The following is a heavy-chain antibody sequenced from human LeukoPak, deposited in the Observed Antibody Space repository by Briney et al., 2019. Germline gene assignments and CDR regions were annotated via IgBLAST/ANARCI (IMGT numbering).Heavy chain of an antibody. Sequence: ASVKVSCKVSGYTLTELSMHWVRQAPGKGLEWMGGFDPEDGETIYAQKFQGRVTMTGDTSTDTAYMELSSLRSEDTAVYYCATGNMVRGVIIGAVFDYWGQGTLVTVSS. CDR1: GYTLTELS. V-gene: IGHV1-24*01. CDR2: FDPEDGET. J-gene: IGHJ4*02. CDR3: ATGNMVRGVIIGAVFDY. D-gene: IGHD3-10*01.